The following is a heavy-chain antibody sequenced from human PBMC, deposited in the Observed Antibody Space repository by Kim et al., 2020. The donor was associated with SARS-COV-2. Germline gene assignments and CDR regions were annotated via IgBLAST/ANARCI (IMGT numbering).Heavy chain of an antibody. CDR1: GGSISSYY. CDR2: LYYSGST. D-gene: IGHD2-2*01. Sequence: SETLSLTCSVFGGSISSYYWSWIRQPPGKGLEWIGYLYYSGSTNYNPSLKSRVTISVDTSKNQFSLKLSFVTAADTAMYYCVRLGCSDTSCTTFDYWGQG. V-gene: IGHV4-59*08. CDR3: VRLGCSDTSCTTFDY. J-gene: IGHJ4*02.